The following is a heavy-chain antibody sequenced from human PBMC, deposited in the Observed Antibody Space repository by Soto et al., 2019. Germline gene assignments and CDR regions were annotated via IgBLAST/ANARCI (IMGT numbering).Heavy chain of an antibody. J-gene: IGHJ6*02. CDR3: ARDSGYDYPYYYYGMDV. V-gene: IGHV3-21*01. CDR2: ISSSSSYI. Sequence: AGGSLRLSCAASGFTFSSYSMNWVRQAPGKGLEWVSSISSSSSYIYYADSVKGRFTISRDNAKNSLYLQMNSLRAEDTAVYYCARDSGYDYPYYYYGMDVWGQGTTVTVSS. D-gene: IGHD5-12*01. CDR1: GFTFSSYS.